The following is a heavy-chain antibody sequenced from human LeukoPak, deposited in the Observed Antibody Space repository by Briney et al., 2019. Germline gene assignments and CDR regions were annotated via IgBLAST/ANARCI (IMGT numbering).Heavy chain of an antibody. Sequence: PGGSLRLSCAASGFTFSSYGMHWVRQAPGKGLEWVAVISYDGSNKYYADSVKGRFTISRDNAKNSLYLQMNSLRAEDTALYYCARDDSTVTRFDYWGQGTLVTVSS. D-gene: IGHD4-17*01. CDR1: GFTFSSYG. CDR3: ARDDSTVTRFDY. CDR2: ISYDGSNK. V-gene: IGHV3-30*03. J-gene: IGHJ4*02.